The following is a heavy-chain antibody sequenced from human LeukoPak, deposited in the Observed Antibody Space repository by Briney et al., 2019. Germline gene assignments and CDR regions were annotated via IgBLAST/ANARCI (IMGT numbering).Heavy chain of an antibody. CDR1: GGSISSYY. V-gene: IGHV4-59*12. Sequence: PSETLSLTCTVSGGSISSYYWSWIRQPPGKGLEWIGYIYYSGSTNYNPSLKSQVTISVDTSKNQFSLKLSSVTAADTAVYYCARGTRSTRNYYYYYMDVWGKGTTVTVSS. J-gene: IGHJ6*03. CDR2: IYYSGST. CDR3: ARGTRSTRNYYYYYMDV. D-gene: IGHD2-2*01.